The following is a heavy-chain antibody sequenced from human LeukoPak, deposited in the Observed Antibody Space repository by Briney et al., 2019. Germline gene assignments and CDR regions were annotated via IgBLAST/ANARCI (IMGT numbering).Heavy chain of an antibody. CDR3: ATNSRSITMIPWDYYYGMDV. CDR2: IIPVLRVS. D-gene: IGHD3-22*01. V-gene: IGHV1-69*04. J-gene: IGHJ6*02. Sequence: GASVKVSCKASGGSFSNFVITWVRQAPGQGLEWMGRIIPVLRVSNFAQKFQGRVTITADKSTNTAHMELSRLESGDTAVYYCATNSRSITMIPWDYYYGMDVWGQGTTVTVSS. CDR1: GGSFSNFV.